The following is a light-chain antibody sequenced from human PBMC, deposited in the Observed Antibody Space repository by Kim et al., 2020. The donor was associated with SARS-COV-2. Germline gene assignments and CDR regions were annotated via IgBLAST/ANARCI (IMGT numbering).Light chain of an antibody. J-gene: IGLJ2*01. CDR2: VNSDGSH. Sequence: QLVLTQSPSASASPGASVKLTCTLSSGHSSYSIAWHQQQPEKGPRYLLRVNSDGSHNKGDGIPDRFSGSSSGAERYLTISSLQSEDEADYYCQTWGTGIGVFRGGTQLTVL. CDR3: QTWGTGIGV. V-gene: IGLV4-69*01. CDR1: SGHSSYS.